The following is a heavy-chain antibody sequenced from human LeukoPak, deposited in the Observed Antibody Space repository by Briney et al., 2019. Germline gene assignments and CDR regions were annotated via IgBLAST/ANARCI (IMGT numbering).Heavy chain of an antibody. CDR2: IYYSGST. D-gene: IGHD5-18*01. CDR1: GGFISSYH. V-gene: IGHV4-59*08. CDR3: ARHGGEYTAMVHFDY. Sequence: SETLSLTCTVSGGFISSYHWSWIRQPPGKGLEWIGYIYYSGSTNYNPSLKSRVTMSVDTSKNQFSLKLSSVTAADTAVYYCARHGGEYTAMVHFDYWGQGTLVTVSS. J-gene: IGHJ4*02.